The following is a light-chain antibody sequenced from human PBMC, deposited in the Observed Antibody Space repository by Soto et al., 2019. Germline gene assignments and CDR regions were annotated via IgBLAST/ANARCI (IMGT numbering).Light chain of an antibody. CDR2: LNSDGSQ. CDR3: QTWGTGIQI. J-gene: IGLJ2*01. V-gene: IGLV4-69*01. CDR1: SGHRNYA. Sequence: QPVLTQSPSASASLGASVRLTCTLSSGHRNYAIAWHQQQPQKGPRYLLKLNSDGSQNKGDGIPDRFSASSSGAERYLTISSLQSEDEADYYCQTWGTGIQIFGGGTKVTVL.